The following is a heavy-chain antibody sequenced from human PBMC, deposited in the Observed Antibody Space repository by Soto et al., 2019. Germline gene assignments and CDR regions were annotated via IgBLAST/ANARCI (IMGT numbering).Heavy chain of an antibody. D-gene: IGHD2-15*01. CDR2: ISSSSSTI. CDR1: GFTFSSYS. CDR3: AKDRGTTHFDY. J-gene: IGHJ4*02. Sequence: GGSLRLSCAASGFTFSSYSMNWVRQAPGKGLEWVSYISSSSSTIYYADSVKGRFTISRDNAKNSLYLQMNSLRAEDTAVYYCAKDRGTTHFDYWGQGTPVTVSS. V-gene: IGHV3-48*01.